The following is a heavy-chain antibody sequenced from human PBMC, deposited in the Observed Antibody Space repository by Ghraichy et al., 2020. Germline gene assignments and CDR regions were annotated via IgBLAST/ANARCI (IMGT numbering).Heavy chain of an antibody. CDR3: ARGLYTGGTDAFDI. Sequence: LSLTCSVPGASISSGSYYWNWIRQPAGKGQEWIGRFYSSGSTDYNPSIKGRVTMEVDTYKNQFSLKVTSVTASDTAVYYGARGLYTGGTDAFDIWGQGTMVTVSS. V-gene: IGHV4-61*02. J-gene: IGHJ3*02. CDR2: FYSSGST. CDR1: GASISSGSYY. D-gene: IGHD1-14*01.